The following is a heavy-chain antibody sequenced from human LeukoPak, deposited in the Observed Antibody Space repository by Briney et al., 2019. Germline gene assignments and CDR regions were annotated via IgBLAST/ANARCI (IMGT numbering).Heavy chain of an antibody. Sequence: PSETLSLTCTVSGGSISSGGYYWSWIRQPPGKGLEWIGEINHSGSTNYNPSLKSRVTISVDTSKNQFSLKLSSVTAADTAVYYCARGQVVTMIVVPYRWFDPWGQGTLVTVSS. CDR3: ARGQVVTMIVVPYRWFDP. CDR2: INHSGST. CDR1: GGSISSGGYY. V-gene: IGHV4-39*07. D-gene: IGHD3-22*01. J-gene: IGHJ5*02.